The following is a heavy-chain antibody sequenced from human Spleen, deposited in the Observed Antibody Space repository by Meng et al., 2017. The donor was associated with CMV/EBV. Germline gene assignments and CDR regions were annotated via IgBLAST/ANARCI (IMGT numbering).Heavy chain of an antibody. CDR2: IRYDGSNK. V-gene: IGHV3-30*02. Sequence: GESLKISCAASGFTFHDYTMHWVRQAPGKGLEWVAFIRYDGSNKYYADSVKGRFTISRDNSKNTLYLQMNSLRAEDTAVYYCAKELQGITIFGVVNWGQGTLVTVSS. CDR1: GFTFHDYT. D-gene: IGHD3-3*01. CDR3: AKELQGITIFGVVN. J-gene: IGHJ4*02.